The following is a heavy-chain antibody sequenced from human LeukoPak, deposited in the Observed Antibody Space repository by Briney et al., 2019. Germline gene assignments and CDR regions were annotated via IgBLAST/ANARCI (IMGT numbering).Heavy chain of an antibody. J-gene: IGHJ4*02. CDR3: ARDEISGGWYNH. D-gene: IGHD6-19*01. CDR2: INADNGNT. Sequence: ASVKLSCKASDYTFTSRGFSWVRQAPGQGLEWMGWINADNGNTNYAQKLQGRVTMTTDTSTSTAYMELRSLRSDDTAVYYCARDEISGGWYNHWGQGTLVTVSS. CDR1: DYTFTSRG. V-gene: IGHV1-18*04.